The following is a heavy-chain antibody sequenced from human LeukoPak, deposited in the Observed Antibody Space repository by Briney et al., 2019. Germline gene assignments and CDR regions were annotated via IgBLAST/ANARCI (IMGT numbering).Heavy chain of an antibody. CDR2: INPNSGGT. CDR1: GYTFTSYG. V-gene: IGHV1-2*02. J-gene: IGHJ6*04. Sequence: VKVSCKASGYTFTSYGISWVRQAPGQGLEWMGWINPNSGGTNYAQKFQGRVTMTRDTSISTAYMELSRLRAEDTAVYYCARDVDIVASRRGYYYYGMDVWGKGTTVTVSS. CDR3: ARDVDIVASRRGYYYYGMDV. D-gene: IGHD5-12*01.